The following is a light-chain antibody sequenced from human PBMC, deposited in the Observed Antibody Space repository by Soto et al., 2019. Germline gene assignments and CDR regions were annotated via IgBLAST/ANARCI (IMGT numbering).Light chain of an antibody. CDR2: DAS. CDR3: QQYNSYSGT. V-gene: IGKV1-5*01. J-gene: IGKJ1*01. CDR1: QSISSW. Sequence: DIHMTQSPSTLSASVGDRVTITCRASQSISSWLAWYQQKPGKAPKLLIYDASSLESGVPSRFSGSGSGTEFTLTISSLQPDDFATYYCQQYNSYSGTLGQGTKVEIK.